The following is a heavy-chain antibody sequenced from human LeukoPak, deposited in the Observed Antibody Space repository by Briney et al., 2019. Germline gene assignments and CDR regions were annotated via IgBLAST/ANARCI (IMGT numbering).Heavy chain of an antibody. D-gene: IGHD3-22*01. CDR2: INPSGGST. J-gene: IGHJ4*02. CDR1: GYTFTSYY. Sequence: ASVKVFCKASGYTFTSYYMHWVRQAPGQGLEWMGIINPSGGSTSYAQKFQGRVTMTRDTSTSTVYMELSSLRSEDTAVYYCARDPTHYYDSSGYFDYWGQGTLVTVSS. CDR3: ARDPTHYYDSSGYFDY. V-gene: IGHV1-46*01.